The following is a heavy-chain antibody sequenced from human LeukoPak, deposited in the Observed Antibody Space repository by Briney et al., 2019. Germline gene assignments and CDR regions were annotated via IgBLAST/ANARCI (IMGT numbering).Heavy chain of an antibody. CDR3: ATEASGYRGYDVVDIGMDV. V-gene: IGHV4-34*01. J-gene: IGHJ6*02. CDR2: ITHSGST. D-gene: IGHD5-12*01. Sequence: SETLSLTCVVYGGSVSGYYWSWIRQPPGKGLEWIGEITHSGSTNYNSSLKSRVTMSVDTSKNQFSLKLSSVTAADTAVYYCATEASGYRGYDVVDIGMDVWGQGTTVTVSS. CDR1: GGSVSGYY.